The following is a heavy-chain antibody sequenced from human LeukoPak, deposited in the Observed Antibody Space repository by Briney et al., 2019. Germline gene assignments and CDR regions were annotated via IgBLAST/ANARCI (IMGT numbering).Heavy chain of an antibody. V-gene: IGHV3-7*01. Sequence: PGGSLRLSCAASGFAFSNYWMNWVRQAPGKGLEWVANIKQDGSETYYVDSVKGRFTISRDNAKNSLYLQMNSLRAEDTALYYCCSTNSFSYWGQGTLVTVSS. CDR3: CSTNSFSY. CDR2: IKQDGSET. CDR1: GFAFSNYW. D-gene: IGHD2-2*01. J-gene: IGHJ4*02.